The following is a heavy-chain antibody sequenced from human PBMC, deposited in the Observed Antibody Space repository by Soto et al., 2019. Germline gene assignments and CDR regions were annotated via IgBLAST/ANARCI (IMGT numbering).Heavy chain of an antibody. D-gene: IGHD6-13*01. CDR3: VRLIGNSWFDY. V-gene: IGHV6-1*01. CDR2: TYYRSRWYF. J-gene: IGHJ4*02. Sequence: PSQTLSLTCDISGDSVSTNTATWDWIRQSPSRGLEWLGRTYYRSRWYFDYAVSVKSRITISPDISNNQVSLQLTSVTPDDTAIYYCVRLIGNSWFDYWGQGTLVTVSS. CDR1: GDSVSTNTAT.